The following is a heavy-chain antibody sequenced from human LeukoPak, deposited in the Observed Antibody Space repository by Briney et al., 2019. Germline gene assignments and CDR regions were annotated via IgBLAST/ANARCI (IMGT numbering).Heavy chain of an antibody. V-gene: IGHV1-2*06. D-gene: IGHD5-24*01. J-gene: IGHJ3*02. Sequence: SSVKVSCMPSGGTSSSYSINWVRQAHGQGLGWMGRIKPNSGGKKYAQKCQGRVTMTRATSISTAYMELSRLRSDDTAVYYCARVGDGLNDAFDIWGQGTMVTVSS. CDR3: ARVGDGLNDAFDI. CDR2: IKPNSGGK. CDR1: GGTSSSYS.